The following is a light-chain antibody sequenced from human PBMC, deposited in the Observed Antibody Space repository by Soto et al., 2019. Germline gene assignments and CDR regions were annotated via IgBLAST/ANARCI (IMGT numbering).Light chain of an antibody. Sequence: ESVLTQSPLTLSLSPGERATLSCRASQSVSSSYLAWYQQKPGQAPRLLIYGASSRATGIPDRFSGSGSGTDFTLTISRLEPEDFAVYYCQQYDSSPWTFGQGTKVDIK. J-gene: IGKJ1*01. V-gene: IGKV3-20*01. CDR3: QQYDSSPWT. CDR1: QSVSSSY. CDR2: GAS.